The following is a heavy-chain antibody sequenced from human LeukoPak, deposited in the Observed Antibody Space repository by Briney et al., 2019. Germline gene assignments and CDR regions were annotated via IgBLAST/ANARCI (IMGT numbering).Heavy chain of an antibody. CDR1: GFTFSSYG. CDR3: AREGETYSSGWYDFDY. CDR2: IWYDGSNK. Sequence: GGSLRLSCAASGFTFSSYGMHWVRQAPGKGLGGVAVIWYDGSNKYYADSVKGRFTSSRDHSKNSLYLQMNSMRAEGTAVYYCAREGETYSSGWYDFDYWGQGTLVTVSS. V-gene: IGHV3-33*01. J-gene: IGHJ4*02. D-gene: IGHD6-19*01.